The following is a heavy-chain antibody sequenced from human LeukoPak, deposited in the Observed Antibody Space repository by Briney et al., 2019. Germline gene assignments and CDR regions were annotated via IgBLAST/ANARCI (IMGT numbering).Heavy chain of an antibody. CDR2: ISNNGYIT. CDR1: GFIFSTYA. Sequence: GWSLRLSCSASGFIFSTYAMHWVRQAPGKGLEYVSAISNNGYITYYADSVKGRFTISRDNSKKTLFLQMSSLRAEDTAVYFCVKAGVEDDWYFDLWGRGTLVTVSS. J-gene: IGHJ2*01. D-gene: IGHD3-3*01. CDR3: VKAGVEDDWYFDL. V-gene: IGHV3-64D*06.